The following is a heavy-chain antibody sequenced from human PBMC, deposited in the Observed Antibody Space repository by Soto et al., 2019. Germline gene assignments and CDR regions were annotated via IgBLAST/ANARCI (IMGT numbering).Heavy chain of an antibody. CDR1: GGTFSSYA. D-gene: IGHD6-13*01. CDR3: ARDSWDRYSSSWYRVNWFDP. V-gene: IGHV1-69*13. J-gene: IGHJ5*02. CDR2: IIPIFGTA. Sequence: SVNVSCKASGGTFSSYAISWVRQAPGQGLEWMGGIIPIFGTANYAQKFQGRVTITADESTSTAYMELSSLRSEDTAVYYCARDSWDRYSSSWYRVNWFDPWGQGTLVTVSS.